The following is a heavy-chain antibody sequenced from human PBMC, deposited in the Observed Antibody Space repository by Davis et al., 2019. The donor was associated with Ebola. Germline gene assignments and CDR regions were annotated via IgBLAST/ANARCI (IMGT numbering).Heavy chain of an antibody. Sequence: SETLSLTCTVSGGSISSANNYWTWIRQHPEKGLEWIGYIYYTGSTSYNPSLKSRVTISVDTSKNQFSLKLSSVTAADAAVYYCARAVHVTPNWFDPWGQGTLVTVSS. J-gene: IGHJ5*02. V-gene: IGHV4-31*03. D-gene: IGHD3-10*02. CDR1: GGSISSANNY. CDR2: IYYTGST. CDR3: ARAVHVTPNWFDP.